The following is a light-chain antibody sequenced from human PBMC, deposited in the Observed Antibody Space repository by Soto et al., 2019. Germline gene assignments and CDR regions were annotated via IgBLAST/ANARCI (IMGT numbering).Light chain of an antibody. V-gene: IGKV1-5*01. Sequence: DIQMTQSPSALSATVGDRVTITCRASQRISKWLAWYQQKPGKAPNLLIYDASSLGSGVPSRFSGSGSGTEFTLTISSLQPGDFATYYCQHYNSYSPWTFGQGTKVEI. J-gene: IGKJ1*01. CDR1: QRISKW. CDR2: DAS. CDR3: QHYNSYSPWT.